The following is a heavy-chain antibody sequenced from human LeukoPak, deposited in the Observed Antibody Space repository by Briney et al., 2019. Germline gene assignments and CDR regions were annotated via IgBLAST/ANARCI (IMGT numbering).Heavy chain of an antibody. J-gene: IGHJ4*02. V-gene: IGHV4-4*07. D-gene: IGHD2-15*01. CDR2: IYTSGST. CDR3: ARVPPNCSGGSCLDY. CDR1: GGSISSYY. Sequence: PSETLSLTCTVSGGSISSYYWSWIRQPAGKGLEWIGRIYTSGSTNYNPSLKSRVTMSVDTSKNQFSLKLSSVTAADTAVYYCARVPPNCSGGSCLDYWGQGTLVTVSS.